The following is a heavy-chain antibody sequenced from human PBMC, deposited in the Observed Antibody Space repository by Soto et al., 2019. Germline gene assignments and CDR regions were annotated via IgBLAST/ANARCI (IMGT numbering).Heavy chain of an antibody. CDR1: GFTFSSYA. CDR2: ISGSGGST. J-gene: IGHJ3*02. D-gene: IGHD2-15*01. Sequence: GGSLRLSCAASGFTFSSYAMSWVRQAPGKGLEWVSAISGSGGSTYYADSVKGRFTISRDNSKNTLYLQMNSLRAEDTAVYYCAKDEYIVVVVAATRGGAFDIWGQGTMVTVSS. CDR3: AKDEYIVVVVAATRGGAFDI. V-gene: IGHV3-23*01.